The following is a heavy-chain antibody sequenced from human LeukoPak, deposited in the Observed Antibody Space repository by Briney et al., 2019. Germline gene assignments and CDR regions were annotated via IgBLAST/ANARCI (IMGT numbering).Heavy chain of an antibody. V-gene: IGHV3-23*01. J-gene: IGHJ4*02. Sequence: GGSLRLSCAASGFTFNTYAMSCVRQAPGKGLEWVSAMSGSGGRTYYADSVKGRFTISRDNSKNTLYLQMNSLRAEDTAVYYCAKAKSGSRYDYWGQGTLVTVSS. CDR3: AKAKSGSRYDY. CDR2: MSGSGGRT. CDR1: GFTFNTYA. D-gene: IGHD2-15*01.